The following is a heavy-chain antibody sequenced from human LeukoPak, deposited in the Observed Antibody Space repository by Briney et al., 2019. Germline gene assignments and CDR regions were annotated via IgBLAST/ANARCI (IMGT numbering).Heavy chain of an antibody. CDR3: ASVYDFWSGYFMDV. V-gene: IGHV1-69*05. CDR1: GGTFSSYA. J-gene: IGHJ6*03. Sequence: SVKVSCKASGGTFSSYAISWVRQAPGQGLEWMGGIIPIFGTANYAQKFQGRVTITTDESTSTAYMGLSSLRSEDTAVYYCASVYDFWSGYFMDVWGKGTTVTVSS. D-gene: IGHD3-3*01. CDR2: IIPIFGTA.